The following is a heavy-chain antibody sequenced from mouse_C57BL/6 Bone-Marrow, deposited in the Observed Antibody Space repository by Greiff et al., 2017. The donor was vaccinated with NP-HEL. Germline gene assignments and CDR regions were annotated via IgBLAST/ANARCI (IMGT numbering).Heavy chain of an antibody. CDR2: IYPGNSDT. V-gene: IGHV1-5*01. Sequence: VQLQQSGTVLARPGASVKMSCKPSGYTFTSYWMHWVKQRPGQGLEWIGAIYPGNSDTSYNQKFKGKAKLTAVTSASTAYMELSSLTNEDSAVYYCTRKVYYGNHAWFAYWGQGTLVTVSA. CDR3: TRKVYYGNHAWFAY. J-gene: IGHJ3*01. D-gene: IGHD2-1*01. CDR1: GYTFTSYW.